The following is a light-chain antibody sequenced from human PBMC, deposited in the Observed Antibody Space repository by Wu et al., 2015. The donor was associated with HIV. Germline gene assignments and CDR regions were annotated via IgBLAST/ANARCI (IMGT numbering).Light chain of an antibody. Sequence: EVVLTQSPGTLSLSPGERATLSCRSSQTVTSSYLAWYQHKPGQAPRLLIYGATSRATGIPDRFSGSGSEKDFTLTISSVEPEDFAVYYCQQYSSSPRTFGQGTKVEFK. CDR3: QQYSSSPRT. V-gene: IGKV3-20*01. CDR1: QTVTSSY. CDR2: GAT. J-gene: IGKJ1*01.